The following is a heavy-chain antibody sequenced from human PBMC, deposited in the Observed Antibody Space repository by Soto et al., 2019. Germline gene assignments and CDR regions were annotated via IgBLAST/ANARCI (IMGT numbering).Heavy chain of an antibody. CDR2: IYHSGST. V-gene: IGHV4-4*02. Sequence: QVQLQESGPGLVKPSGTLSLTCAVSGGSISSSNWWSWVRQPPGKGLEWIGEIYHSGSTNYNPSLTSRVSISVDKSQNQVARKLSPVTAADTDVYYYARMAAAGTTFDYWGQGTLVTVSS. CDR3: ARMAAAGTTFDY. CDR1: GGSISSSNW. D-gene: IGHD6-13*01. J-gene: IGHJ4*02.